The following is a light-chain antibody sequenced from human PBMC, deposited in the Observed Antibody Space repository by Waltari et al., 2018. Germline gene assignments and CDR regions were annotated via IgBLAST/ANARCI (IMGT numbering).Light chain of an antibody. V-gene: IGKV3-11*01. Sequence: EIVLTQSPATLSLSPGDTATLSCRASQSVGTYLAWYQQKPGQAPRLLIYDASNRATGIPARFRGSGSGTDFTLTISSLEAEDFAVYYCQQRSNWTPHTFGQRARLEIK. J-gene: IGKJ2*01. CDR2: DAS. CDR3: QQRSNWTPHT. CDR1: QSVGTY.